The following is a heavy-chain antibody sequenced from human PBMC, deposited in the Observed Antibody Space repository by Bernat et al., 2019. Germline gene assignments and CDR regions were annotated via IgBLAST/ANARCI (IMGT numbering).Heavy chain of an antibody. J-gene: IGHJ4*02. CDR3: ARDFRTGPADS. Sequence: QVQLVEYGGGVVQPGMSLTLSCAASGFTFSRSGMHWVRQAPGKGLEWVAIIWNDGSRRYYADSVKGRFSISRDDSKSTLYLQMNSLRAEDTAVYYCARDFRTGPADSWGQGTLVTVSS. CDR1: GFTFSRSG. V-gene: IGHV3-33*01. CDR2: IWNDGSRR.